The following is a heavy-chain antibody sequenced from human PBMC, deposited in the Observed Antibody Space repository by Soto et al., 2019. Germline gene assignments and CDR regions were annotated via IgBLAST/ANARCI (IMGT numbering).Heavy chain of an antibody. J-gene: IGHJ4*02. Sequence: SETLSLTCTVSGGSISSYYWSWIRQPPGKGLEWIGYIYYSGSTNYNPSLRSRVTISVDTSKNQFSLKLSSVTAADTAVYYCARGGQWDDFWSGYTYYFDYWGQGTLVTVSS. CDR1: GGSISSYY. V-gene: IGHV4-59*01. CDR3: ARGGQWDDFWSGYTYYFDY. D-gene: IGHD3-3*01. CDR2: IYYSGST.